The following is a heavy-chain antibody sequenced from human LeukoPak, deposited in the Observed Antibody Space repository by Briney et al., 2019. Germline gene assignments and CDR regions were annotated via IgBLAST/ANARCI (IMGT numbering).Heavy chain of an antibody. CDR1: GGSISSSSYY. D-gene: IGHD3-22*01. CDR3: ARGAVYYDSSGYYYVRYYYGMDV. CDR2: IYYSGST. Sequence: PSETLSLTCTVSGGSISSSSYYWGWIRQPPGKGLEWIGSIYYSGSTYYNPSLKSRVTISVDTSKNQFSLKLSSVTAADTAVYYCARGAVYYDSSGYYYVRYYYGMDVWGQGTTVTVSS. V-gene: IGHV4-39*01. J-gene: IGHJ6*02.